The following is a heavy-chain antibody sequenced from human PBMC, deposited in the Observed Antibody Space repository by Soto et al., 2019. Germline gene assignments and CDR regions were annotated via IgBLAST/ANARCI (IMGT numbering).Heavy chain of an antibody. CDR2: INHSGST. D-gene: IGHD6-13*01. J-gene: IGHJ4*02. V-gene: IGHV4-34*01. CDR3: ARGSLAAAGTSFDY. CDR1: GGSFSGYY. Sequence: SETLSLTCAVYGGSFSGYYWSWIRQPPGKGLEWIGEINHSGSTNYNPSLKSRVTISVDTSKNQFSLKLSSVTAADTAVYYCARGSLAAAGTSFDYWGQGTLVTVSS.